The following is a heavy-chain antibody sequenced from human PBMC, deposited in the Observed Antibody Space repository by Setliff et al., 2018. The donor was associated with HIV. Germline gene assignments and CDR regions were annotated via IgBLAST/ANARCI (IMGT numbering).Heavy chain of an antibody. CDR3: ARDYWGNSYFDY. CDR2: IYSGGGST. V-gene: IGHV3-NL1*01. CDR1: GFTFGDYA. Sequence: GGSLRLSCAATGFTFGDYAMHWVRQAPGKGLEWVSGIYSGGGSTFYADSVKGRFTISRDNDKKLLILQMNSLAAEDMAVYYCARDYWGNSYFDYWGQGTRVTVSS. D-gene: IGHD3-16*01. J-gene: IGHJ4*02.